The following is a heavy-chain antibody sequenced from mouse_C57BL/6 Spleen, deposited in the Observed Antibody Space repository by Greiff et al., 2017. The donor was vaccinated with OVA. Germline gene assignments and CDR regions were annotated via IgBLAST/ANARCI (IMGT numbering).Heavy chain of an antibody. Sequence: VQRVESGAELVRPGSSVKLSCKASGYTFTSYWMDWVKQRPGQGLEWIGNIYPSDSETHYNQKFKDKATLTVDKSSSTAYMQLSSLTSEDSAVYYCARGDEVFAYWGQGTLVTVSA. CDR3: ARGDEVFAY. D-gene: IGHD3-3*01. J-gene: IGHJ3*01. V-gene: IGHV1-61*01. CDR1: GYTFTSYW. CDR2: IYPSDSET.